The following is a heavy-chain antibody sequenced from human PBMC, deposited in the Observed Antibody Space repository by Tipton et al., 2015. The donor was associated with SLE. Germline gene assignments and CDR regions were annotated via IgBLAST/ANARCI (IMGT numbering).Heavy chain of an antibody. D-gene: IGHD6-19*01. CDR3: ARGSSGWYVPDAFDI. V-gene: IGHV3-48*03. CDR1: GFTFSSYE. Sequence: SLRLSCAASGFTFSSYEMNWVRQAPGKGLEWVSYISSCGSTIYYADSVKGRFTISRDNAKNSLYLQMNSLRAEDTAVYYCARGSSGWYVPDAFDIWGQGTMVTVSS. J-gene: IGHJ3*02. CDR2: ISSCGSTI.